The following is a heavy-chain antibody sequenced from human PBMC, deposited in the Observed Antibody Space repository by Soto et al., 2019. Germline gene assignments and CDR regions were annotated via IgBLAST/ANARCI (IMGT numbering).Heavy chain of an antibody. D-gene: IGHD2-21*02. J-gene: IGHJ6*02. CDR3: ARGLSDPEGGYYYGMDV. CDR1: GFTFSNYN. V-gene: IGHV3-48*02. CDR2: ISSTTGTI. Sequence: GGSLRLSCAASGFTFSNYNMNWVRQAPGKGLEWIAYISSTTGTIYYADSAKGRFTISRDNAKSALYLQMSRLRDEDTAVYYCARGLSDPEGGYYYGMDVWGQGTTVTVSS.